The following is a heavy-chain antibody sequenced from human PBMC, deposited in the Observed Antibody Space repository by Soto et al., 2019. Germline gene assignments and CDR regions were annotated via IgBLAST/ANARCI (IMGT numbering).Heavy chain of an antibody. V-gene: IGHV3-23*01. Sequence: GVLRLSCAASGFTFSSYAMGWVRQGPGKGLEWAAVVSIGGSTHYADSVRGRFTISRDNSKNTLSLQMNSLTAEDTAVYFCAKRRGAGGHFDYWGQGALVTVSS. CDR2: VSIGGST. J-gene: IGHJ4*02. CDR3: AKRRGAGGHFDY. CDR1: GFTFSSYA. D-gene: IGHD2-15*01.